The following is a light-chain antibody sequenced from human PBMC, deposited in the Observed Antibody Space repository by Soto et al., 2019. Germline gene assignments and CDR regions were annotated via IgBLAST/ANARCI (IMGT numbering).Light chain of an antibody. CDR2: NNN. J-gene: IGLJ1*01. V-gene: IGLV1-44*01. CDR3: AAWDGSLNGDV. CDR1: RFNIGSNT. Sequence: QSVLTQPPSASGTPGQRVTISCSGTRFNIGSNTVNWYQQLPGTAPKLLIYNNNQRPSGVPDRFSGSKSGTSASLAISGLQSEDEADYYCAAWDGSLNGDVFGPGTKLTVL.